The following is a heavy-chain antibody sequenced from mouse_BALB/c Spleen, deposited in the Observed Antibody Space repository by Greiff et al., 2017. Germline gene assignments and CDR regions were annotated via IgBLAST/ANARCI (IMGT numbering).Heavy chain of an antibody. CDR1: GYTFPDYA. CDR3: ARGDGNYPYYAMDY. V-gene: IGHV1-67*01. Sequence: QVQLQQSGPELVRPGVSVKISCKGSGYTFPDYAMHWVKQSHAKSLEWIGVISTYYGNTNYNQKFKGKATMTVDKSSSTAYMELARLTSEDSAIYYCARGDGNYPYYAMDYWGQGTSVTVSS. CDR2: ISTYYGNT. D-gene: IGHD2-1*01. J-gene: IGHJ4*01.